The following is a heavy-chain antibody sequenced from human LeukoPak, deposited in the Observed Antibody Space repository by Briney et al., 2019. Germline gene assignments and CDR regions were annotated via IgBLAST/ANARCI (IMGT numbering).Heavy chain of an antibody. CDR1: GFTFSDYY. Sequence: PGGSLRLSCAASGFTFSDYYMSWIRQAPGKGLEWVSYISSSGSTIYYADSVKGRFTISRDNAKNSLYLQMNSLRAEDTAVYYCARGASNYYDSSGYHDAFDIWGQGTMVTVSS. V-gene: IGHV3-11*01. CDR2: ISSSGSTI. J-gene: IGHJ3*02. CDR3: ARGASNYYDSSGYHDAFDI. D-gene: IGHD3-22*01.